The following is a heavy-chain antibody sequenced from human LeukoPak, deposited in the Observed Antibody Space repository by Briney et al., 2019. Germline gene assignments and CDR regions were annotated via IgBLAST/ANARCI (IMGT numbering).Heavy chain of an antibody. J-gene: IGHJ4*02. CDR1: GYTFTSYG. Sequence: ASVRVFYNACGYTFTSYGTRWVRQAPGQGLEWMGWLSAYNGNTNYAQKLQGRVTMTTDTSTSTAYMELRSLRSDDTAVYYCARVDYSSSSGLTLFHYWGQGTLVTVSS. CDR3: ARVDYSSSSGLTLFHY. CDR2: LSAYNGNT. D-gene: IGHD6-6*01. V-gene: IGHV1-18*01.